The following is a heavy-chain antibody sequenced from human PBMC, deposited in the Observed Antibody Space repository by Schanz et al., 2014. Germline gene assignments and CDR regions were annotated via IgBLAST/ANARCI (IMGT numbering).Heavy chain of an antibody. Sequence: EVQLVESGGGLVKPGGSLRLSCAGTGFTFSRYNMNWVRQAPGRGLEWVSSISRSSGRIYYSDSVKGRFTISRDNAKNFVYLQMNSLRAEDTAVYYCARVRYDILTDYYTEYYFDSWGQGTLVAVSS. V-gene: IGHV3-21*06. CDR2: ISRSSGRI. J-gene: IGHJ4*02. D-gene: IGHD3-9*01. CDR1: GFTFSRYN. CDR3: ARVRYDILTDYYTEYYFDS.